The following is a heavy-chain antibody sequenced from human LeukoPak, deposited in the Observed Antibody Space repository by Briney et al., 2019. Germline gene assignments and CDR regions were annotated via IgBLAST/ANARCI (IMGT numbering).Heavy chain of an antibody. J-gene: IGHJ4*02. Sequence: PGGSLRLSCETSGFTFRTCGVHWVRQAPGKGLEWVALMSSDAIKTYYADSVKGRFSISRDSSKDTLYLQMNSLRAEDTAVYYCAKDHAGSGRAFESWGQGTLFTVSS. D-gene: IGHD2-15*01. CDR1: GFTFRTCG. CDR2: MSSDAIKT. V-gene: IGHV3-30*04. CDR3: AKDHAGSGRAFES.